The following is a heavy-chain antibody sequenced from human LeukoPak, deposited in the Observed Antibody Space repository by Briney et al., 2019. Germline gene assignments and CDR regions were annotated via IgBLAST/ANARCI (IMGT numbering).Heavy chain of an antibody. CDR3: ARDQRRHHEGYYSYYYIDV. CDR2: IIPIFGTA. V-gene: IGHV1-69*05. CDR1: GGTFSSYA. D-gene: IGHD2-21*01. J-gene: IGHJ6*03. Sequence: ASVKVSCKASGGTFSSYAVSWVRQAPGQGLEWMGGIIPIFGTANYAQKFQGRVTITTDESTSTAYMELSSLRSEDTAVYYCARDQRRHHEGYYSYYYIDVWGTGTTVTVSS.